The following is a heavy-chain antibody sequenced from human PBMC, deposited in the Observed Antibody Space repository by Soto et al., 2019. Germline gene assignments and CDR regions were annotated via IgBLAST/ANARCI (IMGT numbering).Heavy chain of an antibody. J-gene: IGHJ5*02. Sequence: VGCAACGYSXTNTEVIGVLQATGQGLEWMGWMTPGSGDTGYAQKFQGRVTMTRDISIATAYMELNSLTSEDTAIYYCARMESFGSLNWFDPWGQGTLVTVSS. CDR2: MTPGSGDT. CDR3: ARMESFGSLNWFDP. CDR1: GYSXTNTE. D-gene: IGHD5-18*01. V-gene: IGHV1-8*02.